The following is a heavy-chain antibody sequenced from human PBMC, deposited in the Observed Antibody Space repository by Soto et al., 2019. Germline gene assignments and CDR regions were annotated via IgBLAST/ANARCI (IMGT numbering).Heavy chain of an antibody. CDR2: INSDGSST. J-gene: IGHJ6*02. D-gene: IGHD2-21*01. Sequence: SLRLSCAASGFTFSSYWMHWVRQAPGKGLVWVSRINSDGSSTSYADSVKGRFTISRDNAKNTLYLQMNSLRAEDTAVYYCARSSFVVGRTGMDVWGQGTTVTVSS. CDR1: GFTFSSYW. CDR3: ARSSFVVGRTGMDV. V-gene: IGHV3-74*01.